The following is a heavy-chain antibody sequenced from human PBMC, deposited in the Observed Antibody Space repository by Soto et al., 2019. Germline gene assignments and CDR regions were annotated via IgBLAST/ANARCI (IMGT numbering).Heavy chain of an antibody. J-gene: IGHJ4*02. CDR3: ARSTPQSGSFMQIFDY. Sequence: QVQPVQSGAEVKKAGSSVKVSCKAAGGTFSRNAISWVRQAPGQGLEWMGGIIPFFDTANYAKKFQGRVTVSADKATSTAYMELSSLTSEDTAVYYCARSTPQSGSFMQIFDYWGQGTLVTVSS. V-gene: IGHV1-69*06. CDR1: GGTFSRNA. CDR2: IIPFFDTA. D-gene: IGHD2-2*01.